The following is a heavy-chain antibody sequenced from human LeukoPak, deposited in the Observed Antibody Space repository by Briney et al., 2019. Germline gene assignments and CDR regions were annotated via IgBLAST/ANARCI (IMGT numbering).Heavy chain of an antibody. V-gene: IGHV3-7*01. CDR3: ARDSTVAAGDY. Sequence: GGSLRLSCAASGFTFSSYWMSWVRQAPGEGLEWVAKINQDGTEKAYVDSVRGRFTISRDNAKNSLFLQMNSLRAEDTAVYYCARDSTVAAGDYWGQGTLVTVSS. CDR2: INQDGTEK. D-gene: IGHD6-13*01. J-gene: IGHJ4*02. CDR1: GFTFSSYW.